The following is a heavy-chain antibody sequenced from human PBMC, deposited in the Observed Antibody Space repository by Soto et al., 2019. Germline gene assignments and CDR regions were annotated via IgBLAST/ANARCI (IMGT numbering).Heavy chain of an antibody. D-gene: IGHD5-12*01. CDR1: GGSISSGGYY. CDR3: ARDQVAVMDV. CDR2: IYYSGST. J-gene: IGHJ6*02. Sequence: PSETLSLTCTVSGGSISSGGYYWSWIRQHPGKGLEWIGYIYYSGSTYYNPSLKSRVTISVDTSKNQFSLKLSSVTAADTAVYYCARDQVAVMDVWGQGTTVTVSS. V-gene: IGHV4-31*03.